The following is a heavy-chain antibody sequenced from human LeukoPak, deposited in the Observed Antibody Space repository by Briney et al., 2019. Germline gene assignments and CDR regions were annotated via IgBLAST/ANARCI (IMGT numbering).Heavy chain of an antibody. Sequence: SETLSLTCTVSGYSISSGYYWGWIRQPPGKGLEWIGSIYHSGSTYYNPSLKSRVTISVDTSKNQFSLKLTSVTAADTAVYYCARAPGTTFDYWGHGNMVTVSS. CDR1: GYSISSGYY. V-gene: IGHV4-38-2*02. CDR3: ARAPGTTFDY. D-gene: IGHD4-17*01. CDR2: IYHSGST. J-gene: IGHJ4*01.